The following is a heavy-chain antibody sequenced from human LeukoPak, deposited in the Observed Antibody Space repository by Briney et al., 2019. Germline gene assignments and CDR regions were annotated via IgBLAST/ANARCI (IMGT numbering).Heavy chain of an antibody. V-gene: IGHV3-23*01. J-gene: IGHJ1*01. CDR1: GFTFTSYA. CDR3: ARDDRGYFQH. Sequence: GGSLRLSCAASGFTFTSYAMSWVRQAPGKRLEWVSAISGSGGSTYYAESVKGRFTISRDNSKNTLYLQMNSLRAEDTAVYYCARDDRGYFQHWGQGTLVTVSS. D-gene: IGHD3-10*01. CDR2: ISGSGGST.